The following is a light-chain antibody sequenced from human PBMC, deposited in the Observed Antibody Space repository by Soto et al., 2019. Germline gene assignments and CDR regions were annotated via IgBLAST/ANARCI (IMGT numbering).Light chain of an antibody. Sequence: QSALTQPASVSGSPGQSITISCTGTSSDVGGYNYVSWYQQHPGKAPTHMIYDVSNRPSGGSNRFSGSKSGNTASLTISGLQAEDEADYYCSSYTSSSTVFGGGTKLTVL. V-gene: IGLV2-14*01. CDR1: SSDVGGYNY. CDR2: DVS. CDR3: SSYTSSSTV. J-gene: IGLJ3*02.